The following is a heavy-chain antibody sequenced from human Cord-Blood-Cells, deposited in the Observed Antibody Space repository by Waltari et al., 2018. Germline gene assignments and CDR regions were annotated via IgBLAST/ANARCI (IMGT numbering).Heavy chain of an antibody. J-gene: IGHJ4*02. D-gene: IGHD2-21*01. Sequence: QVQLVQSGAEVKKPGASVKVSGKVSGYTLTELSMHWVRQAPGKGLAWMGGLEPEDGETIYAPKFQGRVTMTEDTATDTACMELSSLRSEDTAVYYCATARAGDRDCYDEGGFEYWGQGPLVTVSS. CDR2: LEPEDGET. V-gene: IGHV1-24*01. CDR3: ATARAGDRDCYDEGGFEY. CDR1: GYTLTELS.